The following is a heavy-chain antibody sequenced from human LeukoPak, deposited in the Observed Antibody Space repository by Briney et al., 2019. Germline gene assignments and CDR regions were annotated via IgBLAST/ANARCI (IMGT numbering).Heavy chain of an antibody. CDR3: AKGGYYYYYYMDV. CDR1: GGSISSYY. V-gene: IGHV4-4*09. CDR2: IYTSGST. J-gene: IGHJ6*03. Sequence: SETLSLTCTVSGGSISSYYWSWIRQPPGKGLGWIGYIYTSGSTNYNPSLKSRVTISVDTSKNQFSLKLSSVTAADTAVYYCAKGGYYYYYYMDVWGKGTTVTVSS. D-gene: IGHD1-26*01.